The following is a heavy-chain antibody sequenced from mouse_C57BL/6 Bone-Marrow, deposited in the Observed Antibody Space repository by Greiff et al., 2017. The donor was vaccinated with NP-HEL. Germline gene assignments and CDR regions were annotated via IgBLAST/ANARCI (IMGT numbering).Heavy chain of an antibody. J-gene: IGHJ4*01. CDR2: INPSSGYT. CDR3: ARVGVLYYAMGY. CDR1: GYTFTSYW. Sequence: QVQLQQSGAELAKPGASVKLSCKASGYTFTSYWMHWVKQRPGKGLEWIGYINPSSGYTKYNQKFKDKATLTADKSSSKAYMQLSSLTYDDSAVYYCARVGVLYYAMGYWGKGASVTVAS. V-gene: IGHV1-7*01.